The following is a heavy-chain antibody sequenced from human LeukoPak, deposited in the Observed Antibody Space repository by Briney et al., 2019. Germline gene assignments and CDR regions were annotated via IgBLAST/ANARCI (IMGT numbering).Heavy chain of an antibody. CDR1: GYTLTELS. J-gene: IGHJ4*02. V-gene: IGHV1-24*01. CDR2: FDPEDGET. Sequence: ASVKVSCKISGYTLTELSMHWVRQAPGKGPEWMGGFDPEDGETIYAQKFQGRVTMTEDTSTDTAYMELSSLRSEDTAVYYCATGKAAADVDFDYWGQGTLVTVSS. D-gene: IGHD6-13*01. CDR3: ATGKAAADVDFDY.